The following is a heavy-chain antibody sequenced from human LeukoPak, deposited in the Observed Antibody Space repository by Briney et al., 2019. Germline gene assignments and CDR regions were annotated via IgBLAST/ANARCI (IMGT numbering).Heavy chain of an antibody. J-gene: IGHJ4*02. V-gene: IGHV4-39*01. CDR3: ARQRYYGSGGYYNFLASLNY. Sequence: TSETLSLTCTVSGDSISSISYYWDWIRQPPGKGLEWIGSIYYSGSTYYNPSLKSRVTISVDTSKNQFSLKLSSVTAADTAVYYCARQRYYGSGGYYNFLASLNYWGQGTLVTVSS. D-gene: IGHD3-10*01. CDR1: GDSISSISYY. CDR2: IYYSGST.